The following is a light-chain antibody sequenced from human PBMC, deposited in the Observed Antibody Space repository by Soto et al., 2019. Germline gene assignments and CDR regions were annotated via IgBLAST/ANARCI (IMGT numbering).Light chain of an antibody. Sequence: DIQMTQSPSSLSASVGDRVTITCRASQSISSYLNWYQQKPGKPPKLLIYAVSSFQSGVPSRFSGSGSGTDFILTITSLQPEDFATYYCQQTYSTPRTFGQGNKVEIK. V-gene: IGKV1-39*01. J-gene: IGKJ1*01. CDR1: QSISSY. CDR3: QQTYSTPRT. CDR2: AVS.